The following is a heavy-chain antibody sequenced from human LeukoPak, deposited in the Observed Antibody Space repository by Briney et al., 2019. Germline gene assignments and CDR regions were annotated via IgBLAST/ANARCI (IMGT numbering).Heavy chain of an antibody. CDR1: GFTFSDYA. CDR2: IKQDGSEK. V-gene: IGHV3-7*01. CDR3: ARLEDYDILTGFDY. D-gene: IGHD3-9*01. Sequence: GGSLRLSCAASGFTFSDYAMSWVRQAPGRGLEWVANIKQDGSEKYYVDSVKGRFTISRDNAKNSLYLQMNSLRAEDTALYYCARLEDYDILTGFDYWGQGTLVTVSS. J-gene: IGHJ4*02.